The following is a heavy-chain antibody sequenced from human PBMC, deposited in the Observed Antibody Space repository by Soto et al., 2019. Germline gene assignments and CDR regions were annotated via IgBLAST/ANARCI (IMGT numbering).Heavy chain of an antibody. J-gene: IGHJ3*02. CDR3: ARAKMVAIIGSYLGDAFDI. V-gene: IGHV1-69*01. Sequence: QVQLVQSGAEVKKPGSSVKVSCKASGGTFSSYAISWVRQAPGQGLEWMGGIIPIFGTANYAQKFQGRVTVYADECTSTAYMELSSLRSEDTAVYYCARAKMVAIIGSYLGDAFDILGQGTMVTVSS. D-gene: IGHD1-26*01. CDR2: IIPIFGTA. CDR1: GGTFSSYA.